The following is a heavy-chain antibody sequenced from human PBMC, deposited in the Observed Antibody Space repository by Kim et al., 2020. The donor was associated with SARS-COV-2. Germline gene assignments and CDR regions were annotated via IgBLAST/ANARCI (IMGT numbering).Heavy chain of an antibody. J-gene: IGHJ4*02. Sequence: GGSLRLSCAASGFPFSNYAMSWVRQAPGKGLEWVSAISGHGSNTYYADPVEGRFTISRDKSKSTVFLQMNMLRGEDTAVYCCAKDLMGSGDYYKFIDCWGQGPLVTVSS. CDR3: AKDLMGSGDYYKFIDC. D-gene: IGHD3-10*01. CDR2: ISGHGSNT. CDR1: GFPFSNYA. V-gene: IGHV3-23*01.